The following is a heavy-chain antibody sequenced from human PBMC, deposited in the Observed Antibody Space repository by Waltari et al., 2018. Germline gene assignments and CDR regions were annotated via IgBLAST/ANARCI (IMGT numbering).Heavy chain of an antibody. CDR3: ARGNTASLDY. J-gene: IGHJ4*02. D-gene: IGHD2-21*02. V-gene: IGHV3-53*01. CDR1: GFTFTNYY. CDR2: IYSAVTT. Sequence: HLVESGGGLIQPGGSLRLSCAASGFTFTNYYMSWVRQAPGRGLECVSVIYSAVTTYYADSVKGRFTISRDTFRNTLYLQMDNLRPDDTAVYYCARGNTASLDYWGQGTLVTVSP.